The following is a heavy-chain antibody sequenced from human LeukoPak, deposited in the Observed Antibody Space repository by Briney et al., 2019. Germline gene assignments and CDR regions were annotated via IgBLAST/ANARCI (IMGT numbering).Heavy chain of an antibody. CDR1: GYTFTSYG. D-gene: IGHD6-25*01. J-gene: IGHJ5*02. Sequence: ASVKVSCKASGYTFTSYGISWVRQAPGQGLEWMGWISAYNGNTNYAQKLQGRVTMTTDKSTSTAYMELSSLRSEDTAVYYCARGSSGRGWFDPWGQGTLVTVSS. V-gene: IGHV1-18*01. CDR2: ISAYNGNT. CDR3: ARGSSGRGWFDP.